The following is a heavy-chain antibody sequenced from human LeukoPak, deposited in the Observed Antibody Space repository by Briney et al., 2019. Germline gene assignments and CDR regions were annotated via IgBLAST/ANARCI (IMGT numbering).Heavy chain of an antibody. D-gene: IGHD3-3*01. V-gene: IGHV1-2*02. CDR2: INPNSGGT. CDR3: ARGSDDFWSGYSPSY. CDR1: GYTFTGYY. J-gene: IGHJ4*02. Sequence: GASVKVSCKASGYTFTGYYMHWVRQAPGQGLERMGWINPNSGGTNYAQKFQGRVTMTRDTSISTAYMELSRLRSDDTAVYYCARGSDDFWSGYSPSYWGRGTLVTVSS.